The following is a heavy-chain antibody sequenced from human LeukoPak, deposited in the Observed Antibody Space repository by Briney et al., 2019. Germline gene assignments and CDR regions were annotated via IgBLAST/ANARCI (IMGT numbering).Heavy chain of an antibody. V-gene: IGHV4-59*11. CDR3: ARVGGGQQLVASPLYYFDY. J-gene: IGHJ4*02. D-gene: IGHD6-13*01. CDR2: IYYSGST. Sequence: PSETLSLTCTVSGGSISSHYWSWVRQPPGKGLEWIGYIYYSGSTKYNPSLKSRVTISVGTSKNQFSLKLSSVTAADTAVYYCARVGGGQQLVASPLYYFDYWGQGTLVTVSS. CDR1: GGSISSHY.